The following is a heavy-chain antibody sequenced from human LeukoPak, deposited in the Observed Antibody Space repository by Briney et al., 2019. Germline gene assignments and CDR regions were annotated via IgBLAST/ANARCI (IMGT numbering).Heavy chain of an antibody. CDR1: GYTFTSYD. D-gene: IGHD6-13*01. Sequence: ASVKVSCKASGYTFTSYDINWVRQATGQGLEWMGWMNPNSGNTGYAQKFQGRVTITRNTSISTAYMGPSSLRSEDTAVYYCARGDIAAAGTIDYWGQGTLVTVSS. CDR2: MNPNSGNT. V-gene: IGHV1-8*03. CDR3: ARGDIAAAGTIDY. J-gene: IGHJ4*02.